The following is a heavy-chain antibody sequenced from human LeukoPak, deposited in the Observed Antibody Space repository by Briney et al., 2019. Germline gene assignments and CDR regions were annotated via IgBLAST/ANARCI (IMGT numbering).Heavy chain of an antibody. CDR3: AQLKTYYYGLGDY. CDR1: GFTFSSYA. V-gene: IGHV3-23*01. CDR2: ISGSGGST. D-gene: IGHD3-10*01. Sequence: PGGSLRLSCAASGFTFSSYAMSWVRQAPGKGLEWVSAISGSGGSTYYADSVKGRFTISRDNSKNTLYLQMNSLRAEDTAVYYCAQLKTYYYGLGDYWGQGTLVTVSS. J-gene: IGHJ4*02.